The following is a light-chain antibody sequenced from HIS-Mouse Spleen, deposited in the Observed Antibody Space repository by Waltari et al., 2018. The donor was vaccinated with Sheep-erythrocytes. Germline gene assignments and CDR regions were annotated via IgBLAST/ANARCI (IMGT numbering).Light chain of an antibody. CDR3: CSYAGSYNHV. V-gene: IGLV2-11*01. CDR2: DVS. J-gene: IGLJ1*01. CDR1: TSYVGGINY. Sequence: SALLQPRPVSGSLGQHVPISCSGTTSYVGGINYFSRYQQHPGKAPKLMIYDVSKRPSGVPDRFSGSKSGNTASLTISGLQAEDEADYYCCSYAGSYNHVFATGTKVTVL.